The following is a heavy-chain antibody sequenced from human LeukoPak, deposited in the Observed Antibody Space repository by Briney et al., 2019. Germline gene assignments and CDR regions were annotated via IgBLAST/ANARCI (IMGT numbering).Heavy chain of an antibody. CDR1: GFTFSRYA. Sequence: QSGGSLRLSCAASGFTFSRYALHWVRQAPGKGLEWVAVISSDGSNKYYAGSVEGRFTISRDNYNNTLLLQMNSLRAEDTAVYYCAGTDTSGWSRPLDCWGQGTLVTVSS. J-gene: IGHJ4*02. CDR2: ISSDGSNK. V-gene: IGHV3-30-3*01. CDR3: AGTDTSGWSRPLDC. D-gene: IGHD6-19*01.